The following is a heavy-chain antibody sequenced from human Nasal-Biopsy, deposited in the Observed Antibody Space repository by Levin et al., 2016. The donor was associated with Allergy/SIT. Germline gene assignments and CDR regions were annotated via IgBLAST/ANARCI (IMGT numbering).Heavy chain of an antibody. D-gene: IGHD3-22*01. CDR3: ARDGSMVVVTLDL. J-gene: IGHJ5*02. V-gene: IGHV1-18*01. CDR2: ISAYIGNT. Sequence: ASVKVSCKASGYSFANYGISWVRQAPGQGLEWMGYISAYIGNTNYGQKFQGRVTMTTDTSTSAAYMELRSLRSNDTAVYYCARDGSMVVVTLDLWGQGTLVTVSS. CDR1: GYSFANYG.